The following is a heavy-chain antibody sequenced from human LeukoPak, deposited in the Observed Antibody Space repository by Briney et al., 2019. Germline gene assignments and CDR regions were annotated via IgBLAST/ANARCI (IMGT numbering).Heavy chain of an antibody. V-gene: IGHV4-34*01. CDR1: GGSFSGYY. J-gene: IGHJ4*02. CDR2: INHSGST. Sequence: SETLSLTCAVYGGSFSGYYWSWIRQPPGKGLEWIGEINHSGSTNYNPSLKSRVTISVDTSKNQFSLKLSSVTAADTAVYYCARTSSWYGSGSYYSDYWGQGTLVTVSS. CDR3: ARTSSWYGSGSYYSDY. D-gene: IGHD3-10*01.